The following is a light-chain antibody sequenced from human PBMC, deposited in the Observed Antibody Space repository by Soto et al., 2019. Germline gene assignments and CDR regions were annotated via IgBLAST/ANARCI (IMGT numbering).Light chain of an antibody. CDR2: AAS. V-gene: IGKV1-27*01. J-gene: IGKJ4*01. Sequence: DIQMTQSPSSLSASVGDRVTITCRASQSFSNALDWFQQKPGKVPKLLIYAASTLQSGVPSRFSGSGSGTDFTLTISSLQPEDVATYYCQKYDTAPLTFGGGTKAEIK. CDR3: QKYDTAPLT. CDR1: QSFSNA.